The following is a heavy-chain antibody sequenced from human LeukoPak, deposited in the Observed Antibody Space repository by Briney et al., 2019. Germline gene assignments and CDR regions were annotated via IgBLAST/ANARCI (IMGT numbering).Heavy chain of an antibody. CDR2: IYTSGST. D-gene: IGHD6-19*01. Sequence: SETLSLTCTVSGGSISSYYWSWIRQPAGKGLEWIGRIYTSGSTNYSPSLKSRVTMSVDTSKNQFSLKLSSVTAADTAVYYCARDNQWLGAFDYWGQGTLVTVSS. CDR1: GGSISSYY. CDR3: ARDNQWLGAFDY. J-gene: IGHJ4*02. V-gene: IGHV4-4*07.